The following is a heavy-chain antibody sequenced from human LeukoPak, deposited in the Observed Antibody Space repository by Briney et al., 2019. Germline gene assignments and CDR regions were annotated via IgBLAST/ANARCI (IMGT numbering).Heavy chain of an antibody. D-gene: IGHD3-10*01. CDR1: GFTFSSYG. J-gene: IGHJ4*02. V-gene: IGHV3-30*02. Sequence: PGGSLRLSCAASGFTFSSYGMHWVRQAPGKGLEWVAFIRYDGSNKYYADSVKGRFTISRDNAKNSLYLQMNSLRAEDTAVYYCARARGELLFSYFDYWGQGTLVTVSS. CDR3: ARARGELLFSYFDY. CDR2: IRYDGSNK.